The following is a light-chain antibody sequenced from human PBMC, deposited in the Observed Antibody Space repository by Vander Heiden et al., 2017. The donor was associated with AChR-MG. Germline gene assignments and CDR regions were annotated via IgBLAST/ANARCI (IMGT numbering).Light chain of an antibody. CDR3: QQGDTAPWT. CDR1: QSITSY. CDR2: GAS. Sequence: DIQMTQSPSSLSASVGDRVTITCRASQSITSYLNWYQHKPGKAPKLLIYGASSLRSGVPSRFSGSGSGTDFTLTISRLQPEDFATYYCQQGDTAPWTFGQGTKVEIK. V-gene: IGKV1-39*01. J-gene: IGKJ1*01.